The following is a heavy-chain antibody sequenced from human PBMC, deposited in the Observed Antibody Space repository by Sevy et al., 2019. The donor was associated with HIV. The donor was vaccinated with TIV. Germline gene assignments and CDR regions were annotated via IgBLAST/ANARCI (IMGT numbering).Heavy chain of an antibody. V-gene: IGHV4-59*01. D-gene: IGHD5-18*01. CDR3: ARGGERRGYSYGFYGYLDY. CDR1: GGSISSYY. Sequence: SETLSLTCTVSGGSISSYYWSWIRQPPGKGLEWIGYIYYSRSTNYNPSLKSRVTISVDTSKNQFSLKLSSVTAADMAVYYCARGGERRGYSYGFYGYLDYWGPGTLVTVSS. CDR2: IYYSRST. J-gene: IGHJ4*02.